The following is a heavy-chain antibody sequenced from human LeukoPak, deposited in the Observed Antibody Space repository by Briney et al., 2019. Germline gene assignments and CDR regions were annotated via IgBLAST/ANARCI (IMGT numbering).Heavy chain of an antibody. J-gene: IGHJ3*02. CDR2: INHSGST. Sequence: PSETLSLTCAVYGGSFSGYYWSWIRQPPGKGLEWIGEINHSGSTNYNPSLKGRVTISVDTSKNQFSLKLSSVTAADTAVYYCARGGHSSSWYPNRVGAFDIWGQGTMVTVSS. CDR3: ARGGHSSSWYPNRVGAFDI. D-gene: IGHD6-13*01. CDR1: GGSFSGYY. V-gene: IGHV4-34*01.